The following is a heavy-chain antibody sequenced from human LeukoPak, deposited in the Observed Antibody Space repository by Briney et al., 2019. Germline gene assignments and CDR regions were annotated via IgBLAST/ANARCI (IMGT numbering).Heavy chain of an antibody. J-gene: IGHJ4*02. CDR2: IYYSGTT. CDR3: ARLAVVELPAARSNYFDY. D-gene: IGHD2-2*01. Sequence: SETLPLTCAVSGFSISSGYFWAWVRRPPGKGLEWIGSIYYSGTTYYSPSLKSRVTISVDTSKNQFSLKLNSVTAADTAMYYCARLAVVELPAARSNYFDYWGQGTLVTVSS. CDR1: GFSISSGYF. V-gene: IGHV4-38-2*01.